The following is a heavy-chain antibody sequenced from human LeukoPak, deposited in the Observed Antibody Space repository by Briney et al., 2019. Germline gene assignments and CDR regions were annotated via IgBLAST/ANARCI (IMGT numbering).Heavy chain of an antibody. CDR1: GFTFSSYG. V-gene: IGHV3-30*18. J-gene: IGHJ4*02. D-gene: IGHD6-19*01. Sequence: PGRSLRLSCAASGFTFSSYGMHWVRQAPGKGLEWVAVISYDGSNKYYADSVKGRFTISRDNFKNTLYLQMNSLRAEDTAVYYCAKDRPFGQWLASNEYYFDYWGQGTLVTVSS. CDR2: ISYDGSNK. CDR3: AKDRPFGQWLASNEYYFDY.